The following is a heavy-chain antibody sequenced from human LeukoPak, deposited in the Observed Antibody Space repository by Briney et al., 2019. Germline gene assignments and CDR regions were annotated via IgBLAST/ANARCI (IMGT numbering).Heavy chain of an antibody. J-gene: IGHJ4*02. CDR3: AKGSSGYYSD. V-gene: IGHV3-9*01. CDR1: GFTFDDYP. CDR2: ITWNSGSI. D-gene: IGHD3-22*01. Sequence: PGRSLRLSCAASGFTFDDYPMHWVRQAPGKGLEWVSGITWNSGSIDYADSVKGRFTISRDNAKSSLYLQMNSLRAEDTALYYCAKGSSGYYSDWGQGTLVTVSS.